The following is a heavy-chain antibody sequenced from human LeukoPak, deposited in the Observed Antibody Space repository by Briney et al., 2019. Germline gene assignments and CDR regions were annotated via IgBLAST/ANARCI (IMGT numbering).Heavy chain of an antibody. CDR3: AKDLSDSVAVWTH. D-gene: IGHD6-19*01. J-gene: IGHJ3*01. CDR2: ISSTGGTT. V-gene: IGHV3-23*01. Sequence: PGGTLRLSCAASGFTFSDYGMSWVRQAPGKGLEWISSISSTGGTTYYADSVKGRFTISRDNSKNTLFLQVNSLRAEDTAIYYCAKDLSDSVAVWTHWGQGTMVTVSS. CDR1: GFTFSDYG.